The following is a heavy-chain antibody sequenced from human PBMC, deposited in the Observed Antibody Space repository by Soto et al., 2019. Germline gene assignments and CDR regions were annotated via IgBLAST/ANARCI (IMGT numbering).Heavy chain of an antibody. CDR2: IYYSGST. CDR3: ARDPSGYLSGFDP. Sequence: PSETLSLTXTVSGGSISSGDYYWSWIRQPPGKGLEWIGYIYYSGSTYYNPSLKSRVTISVDTSKNQFSLKLSSVTAADTAVYYCARDPSGYLSGFDPWGQGTLVTVSS. J-gene: IGHJ5*02. V-gene: IGHV4-30-4*01. CDR1: GGSISSGDYY. D-gene: IGHD5-18*01.